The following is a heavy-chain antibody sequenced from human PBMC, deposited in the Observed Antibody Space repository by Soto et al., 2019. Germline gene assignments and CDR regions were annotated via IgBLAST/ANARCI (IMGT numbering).Heavy chain of an antibody. J-gene: IGHJ6*01. CDR2: IDPSDSYT. CDR3: AWPAGVTEPSLRENWFWAVLIDRVLGF. D-gene: IGHD3-16*01. Sequence: PGESLKISCKGSGYSFTSYWIGWVRQMPGKNLEWVGRIDPSDSYTSYSPSLEGHVTISLDKSTSTVYLQWSSLKASDTAMYYWAWPAGVTEPSLRENWFWAVLIDRVLGFWG. CDR1: GYSFTSYW. V-gene: IGHV5-10-1*01.